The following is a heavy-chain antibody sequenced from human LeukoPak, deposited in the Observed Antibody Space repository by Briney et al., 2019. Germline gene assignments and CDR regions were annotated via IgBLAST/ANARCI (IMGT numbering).Heavy chain of an antibody. CDR3: ARGHYYGSSGYYHDSFDI. CDR2: IWYDGSNK. Sequence: GGSLRLSCAASGFTFSSYGMHWVRQAPGKGLEWVALIWYDGSNKYYADSGKGRFTISRDNSKNTLHLQMNSLSAEDTAVYYCARGHYYGSSGYYHDSFDIWGQGTMVTVPS. CDR1: GFTFSSYG. J-gene: IGHJ3*02. D-gene: IGHD3-22*01. V-gene: IGHV3-33*01.